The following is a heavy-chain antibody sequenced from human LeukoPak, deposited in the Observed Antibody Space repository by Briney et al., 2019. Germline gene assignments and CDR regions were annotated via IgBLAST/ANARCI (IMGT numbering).Heavy chain of an antibody. CDR3: ARSPSVYYYDSSGYANANYYYYGMDV. Sequence: GGSLRLSCAASGFTFSSYSMNWVRQAPGKGLEWVSSISSSSSYIYYADSVKGRFTISRDNAKNSVYLQMYSLRAEDTAVYYCARSPSVYYYDSSGYANANYYYYGMDVWGQGTTVTVSS. D-gene: IGHD3-22*01. J-gene: IGHJ6*02. V-gene: IGHV3-21*01. CDR2: ISSSSSYI. CDR1: GFTFSSYS.